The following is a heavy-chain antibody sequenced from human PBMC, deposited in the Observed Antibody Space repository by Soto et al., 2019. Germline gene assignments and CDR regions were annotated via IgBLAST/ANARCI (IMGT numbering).Heavy chain of an antibody. D-gene: IGHD3-3*01. J-gene: IGHJ5*02. Sequence: GASVKVSCKASGYTFTSYDISCVRQAPGQGLEWMGWISTYNGNTNYAQKLQGRVTMTTDTSASTAYMELSSLRSEDTAVYYCARGPVGGWFDPWGQGTLVTVLL. V-gene: IGHV1-18*01. CDR1: GYTFTSYD. CDR2: ISTYNGNT. CDR3: ARGPVGGWFDP.